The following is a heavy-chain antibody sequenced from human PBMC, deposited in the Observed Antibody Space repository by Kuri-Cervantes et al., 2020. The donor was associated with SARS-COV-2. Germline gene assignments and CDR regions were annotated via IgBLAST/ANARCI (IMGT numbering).Heavy chain of an antibody. CDR3: AKSGAVAAAPRDY. Sequence: GESLKISCAASGFTVSSNYMSWVRQAPGKGLEWVSVIYSGGSTYYADSVKGRFTISRDNSKNTLYLQMNSLRAEDTAVYYCAKSGAVAAAPRDYWGQGTLVTVSS. D-gene: IGHD6-13*01. J-gene: IGHJ4*02. CDR1: GFTVSSNY. CDR2: IYSGGST. V-gene: IGHV3-53*05.